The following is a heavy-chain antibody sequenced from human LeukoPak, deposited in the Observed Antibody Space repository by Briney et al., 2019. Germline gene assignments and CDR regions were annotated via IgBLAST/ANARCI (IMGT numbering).Heavy chain of an antibody. Sequence: PSETLSLTSAVYGGSLSGYYWSWIRQPPGKGLEWIGEINDSGSTNYNPSLKSRATISVDTSKNQFSLKLSSVTAADTAVYYCARRSRWFDPWGQGTLVTVSS. CDR3: ARRSRWFDP. CDR2: INDSGST. J-gene: IGHJ5*02. V-gene: IGHV4-34*01. CDR1: GGSLSGYY.